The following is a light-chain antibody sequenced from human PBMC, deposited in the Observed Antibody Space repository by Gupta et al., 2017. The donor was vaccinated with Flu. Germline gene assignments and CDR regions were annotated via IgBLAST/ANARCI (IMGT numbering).Light chain of an antibody. V-gene: IGKV3-11*01. Sequence: ARSTLSCRASQSVSTYLAWYQQKPNQAPRLLIYAASNRATGIPARFSGSGSGTDFTLTISSLGPEDFAVYYCQQRSNWPPNTFGQGTRLEIK. CDR2: AAS. J-gene: IGKJ5*01. CDR3: QQRSNWPPNT. CDR1: QSVSTY.